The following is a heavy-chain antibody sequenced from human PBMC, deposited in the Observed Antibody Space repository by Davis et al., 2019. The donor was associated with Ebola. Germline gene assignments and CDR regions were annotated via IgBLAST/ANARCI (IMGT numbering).Heavy chain of an antibody. CDR2: VSGNNGKT. CDR1: GYSFTHYS. D-gene: IGHD2-2*01. Sequence: ASVKVSCRASGYSFTHYSFSWVRQAPGQGLEWMGWVSGNNGKTDYAQKFQGRVTMTTDTSTSTAYMELRSLTSDDTAVYYCAREIGVAVPSVMKDAFDIWGQGTVVTVSS. V-gene: IGHV1-18*01. CDR3: AREIGVAVPSVMKDAFDI. J-gene: IGHJ3*02.